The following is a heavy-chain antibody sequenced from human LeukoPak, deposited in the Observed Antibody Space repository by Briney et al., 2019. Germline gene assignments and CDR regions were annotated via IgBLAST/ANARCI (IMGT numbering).Heavy chain of an antibody. CDR1: GFPFSSHG. D-gene: IGHD2-2*01. V-gene: IGHV3-23*01. J-gene: IGHJ4*02. Sequence: GGSLRLSCAASGFPFSSHGMSWVRQAPGKGLEWVSGIIGGGGSTYYADSVKGRFTISGDNSRNTLFLQMNSLRAEDTAVYYCAHGAMYQLDYWGQGTLVTASS. CDR2: IIGGGGST. CDR3: AHGAMYQLDY.